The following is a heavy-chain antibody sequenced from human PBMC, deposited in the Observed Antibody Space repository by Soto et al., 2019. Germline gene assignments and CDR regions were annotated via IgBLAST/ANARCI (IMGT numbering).Heavy chain of an antibody. D-gene: IGHD1-26*01. CDR3: ASIGAHC. CDR1: GFSFSSYW. CDR2: INTDGSYT. Sequence: EVQLVESGGGLVQPGGSLRLSCAASGFSFSSYWMNWVRQAPGEGLVWVSNINTDGSYTGYADSVKGRFTVSRDNAKNTLYLQMNSLRAEDTAVYYCASIGAHCWGQGTLVTVSS. J-gene: IGHJ4*02. V-gene: IGHV3-74*01.